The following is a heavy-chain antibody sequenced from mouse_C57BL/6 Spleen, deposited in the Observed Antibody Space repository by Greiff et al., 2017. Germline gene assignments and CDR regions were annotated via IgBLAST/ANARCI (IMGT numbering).Heavy chain of an antibody. J-gene: IGHJ4*01. CDR2: IYPGDGDT. CDR3: ARSLLRPLYAMDY. CDR1: GYAFSSSW. V-gene: IGHV1-82*01. Sequence: QVHVKQSGPELVKPGASVKISCKASGYAFSSSWMNWVKQRPGKGLEWIGRIYPGDGDTNYNGKFKGKATLTADKSSSTAYMQLSSLTSEDSAVYFCARSLLRPLYAMDYWGQGTSVTVSS. D-gene: IGHD1-2*01.